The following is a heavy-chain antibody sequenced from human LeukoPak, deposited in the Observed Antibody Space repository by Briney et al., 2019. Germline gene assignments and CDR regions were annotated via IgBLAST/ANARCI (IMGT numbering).Heavy chain of an antibody. Sequence: SVKVSCKASGGTFSSYAISWVRQAPGQGLEWMGRIIPILGIANYAQKFQGRVTITADKSTSTAYMELSSLRSEDTAVYYCASERYYDRSGYYYWGQGTLVTVSS. CDR1: GGTFSSYA. V-gene: IGHV1-69*04. CDR3: ASERYYDRSGYYY. J-gene: IGHJ4*02. CDR2: IIPILGIA. D-gene: IGHD3-22*01.